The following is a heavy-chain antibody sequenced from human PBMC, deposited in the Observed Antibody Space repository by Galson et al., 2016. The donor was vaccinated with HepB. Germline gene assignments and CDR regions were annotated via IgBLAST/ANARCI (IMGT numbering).Heavy chain of an antibody. CDR2: IPYSGST. CDR3: ARAYSGSYCFDP. D-gene: IGHD1-26*01. J-gene: IGHJ5*02. CDR1: GGSINSGGYY. V-gene: IGHV4-31*03. Sequence: TLSLTCSVSGGSINSGGYYWSWTRHHPGKGLEWIGYIPYSGSTYYNPSLRSRVTISIDTSKNQFSLNLSSMTAADTAVYYCARAYSGSYCFDPWGQGSLVTASS.